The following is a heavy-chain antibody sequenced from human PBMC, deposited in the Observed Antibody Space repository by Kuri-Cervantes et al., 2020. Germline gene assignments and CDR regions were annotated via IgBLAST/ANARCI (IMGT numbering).Heavy chain of an antibody. V-gene: IGHV3-30-3*01. J-gene: IGHJ4*02. Sequence: GGSLRLSCAASGFTFSSYAMHWVRQAPGKGLEWVAVISYDGSNKYYADSVKGRFTISRDNSKNTLYLQMNSLRAEDTAVYYCARGEVVIADLDYWGQGTLVTVSS. CDR2: ISYDGSNK. CDR3: ARGEVVIADLDY. D-gene: IGHD3-22*01. CDR1: GFTFSSYA.